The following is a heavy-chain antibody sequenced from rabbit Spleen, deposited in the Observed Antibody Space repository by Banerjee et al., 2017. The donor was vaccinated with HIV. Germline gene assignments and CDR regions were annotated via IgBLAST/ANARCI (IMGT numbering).Heavy chain of an antibody. CDR3: ARDTGTSFSSYGMGL. CDR1: GFSFSSVHW. D-gene: IGHD7-1*01. V-gene: IGHV1S40*01. CDR2: IYAGSTGTT. J-gene: IGHJ6*01. Sequence: QSLEESGGDLVKPGASLTLTCTASGFSFSSVHWIYWVRQAPGKGLEWIGTIYAGSTGTTDYASWAKGRFTISKTSSTTVTLQLTSLTVADTATYFCARDTGTSFSSYGMGLWGPGTLVTVS.